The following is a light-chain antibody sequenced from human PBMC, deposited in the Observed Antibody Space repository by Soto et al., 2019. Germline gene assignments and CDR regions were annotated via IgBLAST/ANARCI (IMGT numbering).Light chain of an antibody. Sequence: EIVLTQSPATLSLSPGERATLSCRASQSVSSYLAWYQQKPGQAPRLLIYDASNRATGIPARFSGSGSGTDFTLTISSLEPEDFAVYYCQQRSIWPPGTWTFGQGTKVEIK. CDR3: QQRSIWPPGTWT. CDR2: DAS. CDR1: QSVSSY. J-gene: IGKJ1*01. V-gene: IGKV3-11*01.